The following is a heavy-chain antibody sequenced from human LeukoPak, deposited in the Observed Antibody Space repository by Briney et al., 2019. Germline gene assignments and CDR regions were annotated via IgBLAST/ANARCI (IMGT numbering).Heavy chain of an antibody. V-gene: IGHV4-38-2*01. Sequence: SETLSLTCAVSGYSIGSGFYWGWIRQPPGKGLEWIGSIFHSGSTYYNPSLKSRVTISVDTSKNQFSLKLSSVAAADTALYYCARASGSYGSGSYYYSGMDVWGKGTTVTVSS. J-gene: IGHJ6*04. CDR3: ARASGSYGSGSYYYSGMDV. CDR1: GYSIGSGFY. D-gene: IGHD3-10*01. CDR2: IFHSGST.